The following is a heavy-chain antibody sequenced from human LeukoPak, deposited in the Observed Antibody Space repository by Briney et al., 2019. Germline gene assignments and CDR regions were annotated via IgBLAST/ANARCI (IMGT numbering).Heavy chain of an antibody. D-gene: IGHD3-22*01. CDR1: GFTFSSYE. J-gene: IGHJ4*02. V-gene: IGHV3-48*01. CDR2: ISSSSSTI. CDR3: ASYYYDGSGVYYFDY. Sequence: GGSLRLSCAASGFTFSSYEMNWVRQAPGKGLEWVSYISSSSSTIYYADSVKGRFTISRDNAKNSLYLQMNGLRAEDTAVYYCASYYYDGSGVYYFDYWGQGTLVTVSS.